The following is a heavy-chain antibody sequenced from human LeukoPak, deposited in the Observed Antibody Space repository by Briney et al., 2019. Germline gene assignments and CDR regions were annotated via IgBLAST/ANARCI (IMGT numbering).Heavy chain of an antibody. V-gene: IGHV3-23*01. Sequence: GSLRLSCAASGFTFSSYAMSWVRQAPGKGLEWVSAFSGSGNSTYYADSVKGRFTISRDNSKNTLYLQVNSLRAEDTAVYYCAKDLYDSSSYIQYYFDCWGQGTLVTVSS. D-gene: IGHD3-22*01. CDR2: FSGSGNST. J-gene: IGHJ4*02. CDR3: AKDLYDSSSYIQYYFDC. CDR1: GFTFSSYA.